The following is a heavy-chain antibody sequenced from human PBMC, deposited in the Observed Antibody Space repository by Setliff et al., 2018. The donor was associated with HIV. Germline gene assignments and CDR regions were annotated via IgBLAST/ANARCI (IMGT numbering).Heavy chain of an antibody. Sequence: ASVKVSCKASGYTFTTYSMNWVRQAPGQGLEWMGWINTKTGNPTYAQGFTGRFVFSLDTSVSTAYLQINSLKAEDTAIYYCARVGATGNFDYWGQGTLVTVSS. CDR3: ARVGATGNFDY. V-gene: IGHV7-4-1*02. CDR1: GYTFTTYS. D-gene: IGHD1-26*01. CDR2: INTKTGNP. J-gene: IGHJ4*02.